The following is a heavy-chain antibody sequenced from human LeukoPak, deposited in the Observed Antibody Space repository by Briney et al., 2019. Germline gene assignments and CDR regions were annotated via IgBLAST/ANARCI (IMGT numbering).Heavy chain of an antibody. CDR3: AREQQLVGGWFDP. J-gene: IGHJ5*02. CDR1: GFSLSTSGMR. Sequence: SGPTLVNPTQTLTLTCTFSGFSLSTSGMRVSWIRQPPGKALEWLARIDWDDDKFYSTSLKTKLTISKDTSKNQVVLTMTNMDPVDTATYYCAREQQLVGGWFDPWGQGTLVAASS. V-gene: IGHV2-70*04. CDR2: IDWDDDK. D-gene: IGHD6-13*01.